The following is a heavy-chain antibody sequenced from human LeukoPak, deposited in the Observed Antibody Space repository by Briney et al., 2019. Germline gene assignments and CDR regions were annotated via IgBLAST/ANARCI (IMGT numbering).Heavy chain of an antibody. Sequence: GGSLRLSCAASGFTFSNVWMSWVRQAPGKGLEWVGRIKSKTDGGTTDYAAPVKGRFTISRDDSKTSLYLQMNSLETEDTAVYYCARAGLVVVTAKKSDAFDVWGQGTMVTVSS. CDR3: ARAGLVVVTAKKSDAFDV. CDR2: IKSKTDGGTT. J-gene: IGHJ3*01. CDR1: GFTFSNVW. D-gene: IGHD2-21*02. V-gene: IGHV3-15*01.